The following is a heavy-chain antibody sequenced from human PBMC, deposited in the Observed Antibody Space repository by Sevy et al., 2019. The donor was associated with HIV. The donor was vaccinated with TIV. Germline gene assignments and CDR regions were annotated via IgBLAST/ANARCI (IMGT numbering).Heavy chain of an antibody. V-gene: IGHV3-9*01. J-gene: IGHJ3*02. CDR2: ISWNSGSI. CDR3: AKGRSWIQQGDDAFDI. CDR1: GFTFDDYA. Sequence: GGSLRLSCAASGFTFDDYAMHWVRQAPGKGLEWVSGISWNSGSIGYADSVKGRFTISRDNAKNSLYLQMNSLRAEDTALYYCAKGRSWIQQGDDAFDIWGQGTMVTVSS. D-gene: IGHD5-18*01.